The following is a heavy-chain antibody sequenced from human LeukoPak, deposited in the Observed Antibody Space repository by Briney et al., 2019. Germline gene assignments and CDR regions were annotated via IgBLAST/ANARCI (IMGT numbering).Heavy chain of an antibody. CDR2: ITSDGSAT. D-gene: IGHD2-15*01. V-gene: IGHV3-74*01. CDR3: ARDASPGYFDL. Sequence: SGGSLRLSCAVSGFTFTMYWMHWVRQGPGKGLEWVSRITSDGSATGYADSVKGRFTISRDNAKNTLYLQMTGLRAEDTAVYYCARDASPGYFDLWGRGTLLIVSS. CDR1: GFTFTMYW. J-gene: IGHJ2*01.